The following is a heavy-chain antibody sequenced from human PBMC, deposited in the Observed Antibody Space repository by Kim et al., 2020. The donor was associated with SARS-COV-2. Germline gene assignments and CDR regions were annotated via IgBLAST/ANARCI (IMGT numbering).Heavy chain of an antibody. D-gene: IGHD3-10*01. CDR1: GYTFTSYD. J-gene: IGHJ6*03. Sequence: ASVKVSCKASGYTFTSYDINWVRQATGQGLEWMGWMNPNSGNPGYAQKFQGRVTMTRNTSISTTYMELSSLRSEDTAVYYCARGLLVRGVFYYYYYMHVWGEGTTVTVSS. V-gene: IGHV1-8*01. CDR2: MNPNSGNP. CDR3: ARGLLVRGVFYYYYYMHV.